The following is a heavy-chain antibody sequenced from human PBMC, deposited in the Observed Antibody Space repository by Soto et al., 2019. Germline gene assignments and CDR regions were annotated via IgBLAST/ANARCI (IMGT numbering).Heavy chain of an antibody. Sequence: QVQLVESGGGVVQPGRSLRLSCAASGFTFSSYGMHWVRQAPGKGLEWVAVISYDGSNKYYADSVKGRFTTSRDNSKNTLYLQMNSLRAEDTAVYYCAKDTGYYYDSSGPEGAFDIWGQGTMVTVSS. D-gene: IGHD3-22*01. CDR3: AKDTGYYYDSSGPEGAFDI. V-gene: IGHV3-30*18. J-gene: IGHJ3*02. CDR2: ISYDGSNK. CDR1: GFTFSSYG.